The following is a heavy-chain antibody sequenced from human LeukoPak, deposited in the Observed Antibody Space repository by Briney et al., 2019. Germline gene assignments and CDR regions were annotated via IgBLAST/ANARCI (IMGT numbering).Heavy chain of an antibody. D-gene: IGHD5-18*01. Sequence: GGSLRRPCSASGFTTFSNYISCVGQAPGKGLEWVSVIYSGGSTYYADSVKGRFTISRDNSKNTLYLQMNSLRAEDTAVYYCAREGRGYSYGYYFD. CDR3: AREGRGYSYGYYFD. V-gene: IGHV3-53*01. J-gene: IGHJ4*01. CDR2: IYSGGST. CDR1: GFTTFSNY.